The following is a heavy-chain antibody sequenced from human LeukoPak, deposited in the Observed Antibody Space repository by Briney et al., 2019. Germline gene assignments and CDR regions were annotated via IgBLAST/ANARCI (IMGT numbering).Heavy chain of an antibody. J-gene: IGHJ4*02. V-gene: IGHV7-4-1*02. CDR1: GYTFTGYY. CDR3: AREYDFWSGYYIDY. Sequence: ASVKVSCKASGYTFTGYYMHWVRQAPGQGLEWMGWINTNTGNPTYAQGFTGRFVFSLDTSVSTAYLQISSLKAEDTAVYYCAREYDFWSGYYIDYWGPGTLVTVSS. CDR2: INTNTGNP. D-gene: IGHD3-3*01.